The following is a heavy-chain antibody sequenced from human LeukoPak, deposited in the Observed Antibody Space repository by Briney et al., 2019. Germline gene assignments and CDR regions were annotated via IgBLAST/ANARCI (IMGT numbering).Heavy chain of an antibody. CDR1: GGSFSGYY. D-gene: IGHD7-27*01. J-gene: IGHJ3*02. Sequence: PSETLSLTCAVYGGSFSGYYWSWIRQPPGKGLEWIGEINHSGSTSYNPSLKSRVTISVDTSKNQFSLKLSSVTAADTAVYYCARGTGPLRAFDIWGQGTMVTVSS. CDR2: INHSGST. V-gene: IGHV4-34*01. CDR3: ARGTGPLRAFDI.